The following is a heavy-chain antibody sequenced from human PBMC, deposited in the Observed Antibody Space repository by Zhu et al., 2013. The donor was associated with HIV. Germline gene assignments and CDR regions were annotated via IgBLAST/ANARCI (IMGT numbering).Heavy chain of an antibody. CDR3: ARDWGGIAID. J-gene: IGHJ4*02. Sequence: QVQLVQSGAEVKKPGASVKVSCKPSGYIFTGYYMHWVRQAPGQGLEWMGWINPHSGGTNFAQKFQGRVTMTRDTSTSTAYMELSRLRSDDTAVYYCARDWGGIAIDWGQGTHVIVSS. D-gene: IGHD6-13*01. V-gene: IGHV1-2*02. CDR1: GYIFTGYY. CDR2: INPHSGGT.